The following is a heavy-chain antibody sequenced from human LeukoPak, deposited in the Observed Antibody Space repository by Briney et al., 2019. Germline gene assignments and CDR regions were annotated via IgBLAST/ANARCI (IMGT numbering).Heavy chain of an antibody. CDR3: ARASITASGPHDLYDM. J-gene: IGHJ3*02. CDR1: GFSFSSHA. Sequence: GGSLRHSCAASGFSFSSHAMHWVRQAQGKGLEYVSAISGNGHGTWYGDSVKGRFSISRDNSEQMLYLQMGSLRAEDMAVYFCARASITASGPHDLYDMRGRGTMVTVSS. D-gene: IGHD3/OR15-3a*01. V-gene: IGHV3-64*02. CDR2: ISGNGHGT.